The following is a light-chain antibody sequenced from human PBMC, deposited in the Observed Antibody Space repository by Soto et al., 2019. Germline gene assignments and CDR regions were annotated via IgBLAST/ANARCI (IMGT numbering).Light chain of an antibody. CDR1: QGVGRF. CDR3: QQYIRWPLT. Sequence: VLEPTPGTPGLSAGRRGTLSCSASQGVGRFLAWYQQKPGQAPRLLIYGASGRATGTPARFSGSGSGTEFTLTISSLQSEDFAVYYCQQYIRWPLTFGGGTKVDIK. J-gene: IGKJ4*01. CDR2: GAS. V-gene: IGKV3D-15*01.